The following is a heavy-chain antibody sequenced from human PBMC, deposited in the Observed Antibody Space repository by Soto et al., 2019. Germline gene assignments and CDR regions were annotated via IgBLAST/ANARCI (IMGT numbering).Heavy chain of an antibody. D-gene: IGHD3-9*01. CDR3: AKDHRAPEYDILTDYYNVYYFDS. J-gene: IGHJ4*02. V-gene: IGHV3-23*01. CDR2: INRSGRSK. Sequence: GGSLRLSCAASDNFAVSWVRQAPGKGLEWLSCINRSGRSKYYADSVKGRFIISRDNSQNTVYLQMNRLRAVDTAIYYCAKDHRAPEYDILTDYYNVYYFDSWGQGXLVTVYS. CDR1: DNFA.